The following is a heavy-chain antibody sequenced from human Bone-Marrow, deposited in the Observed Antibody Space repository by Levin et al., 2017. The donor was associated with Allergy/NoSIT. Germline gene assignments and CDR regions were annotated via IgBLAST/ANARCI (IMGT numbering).Heavy chain of an antibody. V-gene: IGHV1-46*01. J-gene: IGHJ4*02. D-gene: IGHD2-2*01. CDR1: GYTFTSYY. CDR2: INPSGGST. CDR3: ARGGIFVVVPAAHQYFDY. Sequence: GESLKISCKASGYTFTSYYMHWVRQAPGQGLEWMGIINPSGGSTSYAQKFQGRVTMTRDTSTSTVYMELSSLRSEDTAVYYCARGGIFVVVPAAHQYFDYWGQGTLVTVSS.